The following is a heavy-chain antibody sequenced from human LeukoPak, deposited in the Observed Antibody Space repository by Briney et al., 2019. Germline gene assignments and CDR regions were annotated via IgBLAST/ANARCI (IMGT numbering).Heavy chain of an antibody. CDR2: IYTSGST. J-gene: IGHJ4*02. V-gene: IGHV4-4*09. CDR1: GGSISSYY. CDR3: ARHGRLETRDGPFDY. D-gene: IGHD1-1*01. Sequence: SETLSLTCTVSGGSISSYYWSWIRQPPGKGLEWIGYIYTSGSTNYNPSLKSRATISVDTSKNQFSLKLSSVTAADTAVYYCARHGRLETRDGPFDYWGQGTLVTVSS.